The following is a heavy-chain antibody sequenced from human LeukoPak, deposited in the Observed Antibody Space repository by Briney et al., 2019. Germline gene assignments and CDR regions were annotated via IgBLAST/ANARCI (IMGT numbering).Heavy chain of an antibody. D-gene: IGHD3-10*01. CDR2: ISSSSSYI. CDR1: GFTFSSYS. CDR3: ASQIRRGDY. J-gene: IGHJ4*02. Sequence: GGSLRLSCAASGFTFSSYSMNWVRQAPGKGLEWVSSISSSSSYIYYADSVKGRFTISGDNAKNSLYLQMNSLRAEDTAVYYCASQIRRGDYWGQGTLVTVSS. V-gene: IGHV3-21*01.